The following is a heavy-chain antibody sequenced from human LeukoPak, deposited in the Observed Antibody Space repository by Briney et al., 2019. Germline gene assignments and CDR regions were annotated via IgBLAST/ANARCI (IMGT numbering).Heavy chain of an antibody. Sequence: DPSETLSLTCAVYGGSFSGYYWSWIRQPPGKGLEWIGEINHSGSTNYNPSLKSRVTISVDTSKNQFSLKLSSVTAADTAVYYCAKEWLTISSLAYWGQGTLVTVSS. J-gene: IGHJ4*02. V-gene: IGHV4-34*01. D-gene: IGHD5-12*01. CDR3: AKEWLTISSLAY. CDR1: GGSFSGYY. CDR2: INHSGST.